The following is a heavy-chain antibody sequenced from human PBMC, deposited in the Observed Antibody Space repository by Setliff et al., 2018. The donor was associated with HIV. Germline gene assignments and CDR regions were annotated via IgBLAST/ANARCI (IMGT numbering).Heavy chain of an antibody. CDR1: GYTFTNYY. V-gene: IGHV1-2*02. CDR2: INPNSGGT. CDR3: AREAEQGERSSSWYFDY. J-gene: IGHJ4*02. Sequence: ASVKVSCKASGYTFTNYYIHWVRQAPGQGLEWMGWINPNSGGTNYAQKFQGRVTMTRDTSISTAYMELSRLRSDDTAVYYCAREAEQGERSSSWYFDYWGQGTLVTVPQ. D-gene: IGHD6-6*01.